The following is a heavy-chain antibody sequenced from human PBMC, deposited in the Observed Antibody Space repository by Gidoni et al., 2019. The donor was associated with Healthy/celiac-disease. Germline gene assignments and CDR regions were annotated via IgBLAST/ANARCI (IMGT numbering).Heavy chain of an antibody. CDR1: GCSISSGGYS. V-gene: IGHV4-30-2*01. J-gene: IGHJ5*02. Sequence: QLQLQESGSGLVKPSQTLSLTCAVSGCSISSGGYSWSWLRQPPGKGLEWIGYIYHSGSTYYNPSLKSRVTISVDRSKNQFSLKLSSVTAADTAVYYCARASVQLERLSWFDPWGQGTLVTVSS. CDR2: IYHSGST. CDR3: ARASVQLERLSWFDP. D-gene: IGHD1-1*01.